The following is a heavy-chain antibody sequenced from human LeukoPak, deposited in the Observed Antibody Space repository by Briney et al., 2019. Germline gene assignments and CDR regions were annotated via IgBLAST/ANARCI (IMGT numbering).Heavy chain of an antibody. D-gene: IGHD3-22*01. CDR2: IWYDGSNK. CDR1: GFTFSSYG. J-gene: IGHJ4*02. CDR3: ARDEGPGYYDSSGYEFDY. Sequence: PGGSLRLPCAASGFTFSSYGMHWVRQAPGKGLEWVAVIWYDGSNKYYADSVKGRFTISRDNSKNTLYLQMNSPRAEDTAVYYCARDEGPGYYDSSGYEFDYWGQGTLVTVSS. V-gene: IGHV3-33*01.